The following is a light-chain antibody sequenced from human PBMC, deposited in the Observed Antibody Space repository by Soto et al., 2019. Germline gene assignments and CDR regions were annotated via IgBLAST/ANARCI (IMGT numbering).Light chain of an antibody. J-gene: IGKJ5*01. CDR2: GAS. CDR1: QSVSSSY. V-gene: IGKV3-20*01. Sequence: EIVLTQSPGTLSLSPGERATLSCRASQSVSSSYLAWYQQKPGQAPRLLIYGASSRATGIPDRFSGSGSGTDFPLTISRLEPEDFAVYYCQQHGSSPPITFGQGTRLEIK. CDR3: QQHGSSPPIT.